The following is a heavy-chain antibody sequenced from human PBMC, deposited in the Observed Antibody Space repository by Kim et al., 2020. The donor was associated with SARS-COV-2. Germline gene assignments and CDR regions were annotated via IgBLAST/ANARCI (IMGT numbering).Heavy chain of an antibody. D-gene: IGHD3-22*01. V-gene: IGHV1-69*04. Sequence: SVKVSCKASGGTFSSYAISWVRQAPGQGLEWMGRIIPIFGIANYAQKFQGRVTITADKSTSTAYMELSSLRSEDTAVYYCARNHFEESMIVRYWGQGTLVTVSS. CDR3: ARNHFEESMIVRY. CDR1: GGTFSSYA. CDR2: IIPIFGIA. J-gene: IGHJ4*02.